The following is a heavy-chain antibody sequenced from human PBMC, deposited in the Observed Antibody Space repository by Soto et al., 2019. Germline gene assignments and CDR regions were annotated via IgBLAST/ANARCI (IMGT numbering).Heavy chain of an antibody. J-gene: IGHJ4*02. CDR1: GYIFTSYA. CDR2: INAGNGNT. Sequence: QVQLVQSGAEEKKPGASVKVSCKASGYIFTSYAMHWVRQAPGQRLEWMGWINAGNGNTKYSQKFQGRVTITRDTSASTAYMELSSLRSEDTAVYYCARYDYGSQTNDYWGQGTLVTVSS. CDR3: ARYDYGSQTNDY. D-gene: IGHD4-17*01. V-gene: IGHV1-3*05.